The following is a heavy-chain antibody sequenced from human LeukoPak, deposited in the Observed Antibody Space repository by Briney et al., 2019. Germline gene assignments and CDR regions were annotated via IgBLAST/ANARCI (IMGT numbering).Heavy chain of an antibody. CDR2: IYPNIGGT. J-gene: IGHJ3*02. V-gene: IGHV1-2*02. D-gene: IGHD6-13*01. Sequence: GASVKVSCKASGYIFTDYYIHWVRQAPGQGLEWMGWIYPNIGGTKYVQKFQGRVSMTRDSSINTAYVELTRLRIDDTAVYYCATASWREGHGGAFDIWGQGTMVTVSS. CDR1: GYIFTDYY. CDR3: ATASWREGHGGAFDI.